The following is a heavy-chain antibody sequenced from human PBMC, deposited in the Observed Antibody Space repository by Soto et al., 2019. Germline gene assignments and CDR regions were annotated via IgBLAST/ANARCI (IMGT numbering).Heavy chain of an antibody. Sequence: QVQLQESGPGLVKPSETLSLTCAVSGGSITTSHWWFWVRQPPGKGLEWIAEIQHTGSTNYNPSLRSRVTISIDKAMNQFSLKVISVTAADTAVYYCLRGRSATSDDYWGQGTLVTVSS. CDR3: LRGRSATSDDY. V-gene: IGHV4-4*02. J-gene: IGHJ4*02. D-gene: IGHD6-6*01. CDR1: GGSITTSHW. CDR2: IQHTGST.